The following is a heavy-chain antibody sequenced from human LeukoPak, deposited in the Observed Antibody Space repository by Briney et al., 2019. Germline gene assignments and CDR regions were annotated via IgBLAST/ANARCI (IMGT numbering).Heavy chain of an antibody. CDR3: ARMRGQGGQDI. CDR1: GFTFSRYW. CDR2: INPDGSTT. D-gene: IGHD3-16*01. Sequence: GGSLRLSCAASGFTFSRYWIHWVRQIPGKGLEWVSRINPDGSTTTYADSVKGRFTISRDNAENTVYLQMHSLRAEDTAVYYCARMRGQGGQDIWGQGTMVTVSS. V-gene: IGHV3-74*01. J-gene: IGHJ3*02.